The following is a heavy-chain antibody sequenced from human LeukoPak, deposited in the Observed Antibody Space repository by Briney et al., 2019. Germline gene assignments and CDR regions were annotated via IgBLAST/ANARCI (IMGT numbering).Heavy chain of an antibody. V-gene: IGHV4-59*12. J-gene: IGHJ3*02. CDR1: GGSISSYY. CDR3: ARVAYGGSLDAFDI. CDR2: IYYSGST. D-gene: IGHD4-23*01. Sequence: SETLSLTCTVSGGSISSYYWSWIRQPPGKGLEWIGYIYYSGSTNYNPSLKSRVTMSVDTSKNQFSLKLSSVTAADTAVYYCARVAYGGSLDAFDIWGQGTMVTVSS.